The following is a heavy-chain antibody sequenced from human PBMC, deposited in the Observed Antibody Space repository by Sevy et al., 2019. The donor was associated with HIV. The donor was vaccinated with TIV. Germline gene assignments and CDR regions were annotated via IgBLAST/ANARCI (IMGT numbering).Heavy chain of an antibody. Sequence: GGPLRLSVPPLDSPSVTKGMTGVRQAPARGRGGLPVISYDGRIKYYEDSVKGRFTISRDNSKNTLYLQMNSLRAEDTAVYYCAKDRYYGMDVWGQGTTVTVSS. J-gene: IGHJ6*02. CDR1: DSPSVTKG. CDR2: ISYDGRIK. V-gene: IGHV3-30*18. CDR3: AKDRYYGMDV.